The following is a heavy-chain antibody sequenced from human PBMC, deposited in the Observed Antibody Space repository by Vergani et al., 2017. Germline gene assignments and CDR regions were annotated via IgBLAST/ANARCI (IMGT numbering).Heavy chain of an antibody. CDR2: IYYSGTT. Sequence: QVQLQESGPRLVKPSETLSLSCTVSGGSISSSHYYWGWIRQPPGKGLEWIGNIYYSGTTYYNPSLKSRVAISVDTSKNQFSLKLSSVTAADTAVYYCAGDTHSWQRADRWGQGLLVSVSS. CDR3: AGDTHSWQRADR. J-gene: IGHJ5*02. D-gene: IGHD6-13*01. CDR1: GGSISSSHYY. V-gene: IGHV4-39*01.